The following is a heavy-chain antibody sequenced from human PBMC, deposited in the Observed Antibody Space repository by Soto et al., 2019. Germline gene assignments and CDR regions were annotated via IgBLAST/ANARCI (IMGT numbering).Heavy chain of an antibody. CDR2: ISYDGRNE. V-gene: IGHV3-30*18. D-gene: IGHD3-22*01. J-gene: IGHJ4*02. CDR3: AKDGYYYDSRGYYVWDH. Sequence: QAQLVESGGGVVQPGRSLRLSCVDSGFTFSSYGMHWVRQAPGKGLEWVAGISYDGRNEFYEDSVKGRFTISRYNSQSTLYLQMNSLRPEDTAVYYCAKDGYYYDSRGYYVWDHWGQGALVIVSS. CDR1: GFTFSSYG.